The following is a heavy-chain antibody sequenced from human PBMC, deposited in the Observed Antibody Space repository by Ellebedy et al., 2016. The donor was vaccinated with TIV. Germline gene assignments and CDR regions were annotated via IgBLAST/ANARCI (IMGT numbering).Heavy chain of an antibody. V-gene: IGHV1-3*01. CDR1: GYSFTTFT. CDR2: INPDNGDT. Sequence: AASVKVSCKASGYSFTTFTIHWVRQAPGQRPEWMGWINPDNGDTKHSQKFQARVTITRDTFASTAYMELSSLRSEDTAVYYCARSGDAWGIDFWGQGTLVTVSS. J-gene: IGHJ4*02. CDR3: ARSGDAWGIDF. D-gene: IGHD3-16*01.